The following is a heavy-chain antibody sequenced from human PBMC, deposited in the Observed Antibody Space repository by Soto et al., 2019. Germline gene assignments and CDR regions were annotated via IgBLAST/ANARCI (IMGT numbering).Heavy chain of an antibody. J-gene: IGHJ4*02. V-gene: IGHV4-39*01. CDR1: GVSINNTYYY. Sequence: PSETLSLTCTVSGVSINNTYYYWGWVRQPPGKGLEWIASISRSGTTYYNPSLKSRVTKSIDTSRNQFSLTLTSVTAADTAVYYCASRFRGHELDFWGQGTLVTVSS. CDR3: ASRFRGHELDF. D-gene: IGHD3-3*01. CDR2: ISRSGTT.